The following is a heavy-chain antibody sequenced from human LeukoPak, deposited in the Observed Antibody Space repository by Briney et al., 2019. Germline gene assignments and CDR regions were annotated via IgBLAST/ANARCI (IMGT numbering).Heavy chain of an antibody. V-gene: IGHV4-34*01. Sequence: SETLSLTCAVYGGSFSGYYWSWIRQPPGKGLEWIGEINHSGSTNYNPSLKSRVTISVDTSKNQFSLKLSSVTAADTAVYYCARHFVTRTRRPGTTVVTPRRGYYYYYMDVWGKGTTVTISS. CDR2: INHSGST. CDR1: GGSFSGYY. D-gene: IGHD4-23*01. J-gene: IGHJ6*03. CDR3: ARHFVTRTRRPGTTVVTPRRGYYYYYMDV.